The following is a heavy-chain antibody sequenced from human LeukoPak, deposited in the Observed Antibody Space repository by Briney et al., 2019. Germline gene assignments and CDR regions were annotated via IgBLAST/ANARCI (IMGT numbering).Heavy chain of an antibody. CDR1: GFTFSSYS. CDR3: ASDDYGGNAIIP. D-gene: IGHD4-23*01. V-gene: IGHV3-21*01. Sequence: GGSLRLSCAASGFTFSSYSMHWVRQAPGKGLEWVSSISSSSRSTYYADSVKGRFTISRDNAKNSLYLQMNSLRAEDTAVYYCASDDYGGNAIIPWGQGTLVTVSS. J-gene: IGHJ5*02. CDR2: ISSSSRST.